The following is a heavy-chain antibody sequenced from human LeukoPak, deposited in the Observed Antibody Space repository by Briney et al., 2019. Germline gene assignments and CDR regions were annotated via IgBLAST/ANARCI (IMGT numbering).Heavy chain of an antibody. CDR1: GFTFSSYA. D-gene: IGHD5-18*01. J-gene: IGHJ3*02. V-gene: IGHV3-30*04. CDR3: ARETNSYGYSPNGFDAFDI. Sequence: GGSLRLSCAASGFTFSSYAMHWVRQAPGKGLERVAVISYDGSNKYYADSVKGRFTISRDNSKNTLYLQMNSLRAEDTAVYYCARETNSYGYSPNGFDAFDIWGQGTMVTVSS. CDR2: ISYDGSNK.